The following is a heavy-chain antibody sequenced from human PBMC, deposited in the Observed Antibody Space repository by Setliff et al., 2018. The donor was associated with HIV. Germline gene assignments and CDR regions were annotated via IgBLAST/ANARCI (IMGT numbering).Heavy chain of an antibody. CDR2: ITNTSDYI. CDR1: GFTLTKYT. V-gene: IGHV3-21*06. D-gene: IGHD1-26*01. Sequence: PGGSLRLSCEASGFTLTKYTMNWVRQAPGKGLEWVSSITNTSDYISYGDSVKGRFTISRDNANNLVYLQMNSLRVEDTAVYFCARWGSGSYERVFDYWGQGMLVTVSS. J-gene: IGHJ4*02. CDR3: ARWGSGSYERVFDY.